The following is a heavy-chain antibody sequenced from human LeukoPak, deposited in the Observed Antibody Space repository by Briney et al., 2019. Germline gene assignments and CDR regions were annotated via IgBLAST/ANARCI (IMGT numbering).Heavy chain of an antibody. CDR3: AKDSAACGYCGGGSCSLCGFDY. CDR2: ISGSGGST. V-gene: IGHV3-23*01. D-gene: IGHD2-15*01. Sequence: GGSPRLSCAASGFIFTSYAMSWVRQAPGKGLEWVAGISGSGGSTYYAASVKGRFTISKDNSDTLYLQMNSLSAEDTAVYYCAKDSAACGYCGGGSCSLCGFDYWGQGTLVTVSS. J-gene: IGHJ4*02. CDR1: GFIFTSYA.